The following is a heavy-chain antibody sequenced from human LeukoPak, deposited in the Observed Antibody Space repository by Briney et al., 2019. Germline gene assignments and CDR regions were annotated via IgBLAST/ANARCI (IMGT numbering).Heavy chain of an antibody. Sequence: GGSLTLSCAVSGFTFSNYWMHWVRQGSGKGLVGGSRISTDGNTTNYADSVKGRFTISRDNAKNTLYLQMSSLTAEDTAVYYCTRDVGFYGSGSYYRDWGQGSLVTVSS. CDR1: GFTFSNYW. CDR3: TRDVGFYGSGSYYRD. D-gene: IGHD3-10*01. J-gene: IGHJ4*02. V-gene: IGHV3-74*01. CDR2: ISTDGNTT.